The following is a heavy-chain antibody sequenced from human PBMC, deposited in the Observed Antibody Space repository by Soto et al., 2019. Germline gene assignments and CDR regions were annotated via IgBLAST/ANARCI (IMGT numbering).Heavy chain of an antibody. CDR1: GFTFTSSA. V-gene: IGHV1-58*02. CDR2: IVVGSGNT. J-gene: IGHJ3*02. Sequence: ASVKVSCKASGFTFTSSAMQWVRQARGQRLEWIGWIVVGSGNTNYAQKFQERVTITRDMSTSTAYMELSSLRSEDTAVYYCAAYYGSGSYYDAFDIWGQGTMVTVSS. CDR3: AAYYGSGSYYDAFDI. D-gene: IGHD3-10*01.